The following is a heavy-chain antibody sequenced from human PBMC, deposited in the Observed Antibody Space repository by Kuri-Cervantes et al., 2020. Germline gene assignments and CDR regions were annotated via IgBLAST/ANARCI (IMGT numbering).Heavy chain of an antibody. CDR2: INPNSGGT. CDR3: ARESELEGFDY. CDR1: GYTLTELS. V-gene: IGHV1-2*04. J-gene: IGHJ4*02. Sequence: ASVKVSCKVSGYTLTELSMHWVRQAPGQGLEWMGWINPNSGGTNYAQKFQGWVTMTRGTSISTAYMELSRLRSDDTAVYYCARESELEGFDYWGQGTLVTVSS. D-gene: IGHD1-1*01.